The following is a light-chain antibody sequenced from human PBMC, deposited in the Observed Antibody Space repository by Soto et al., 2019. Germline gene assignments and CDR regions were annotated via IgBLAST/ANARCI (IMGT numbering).Light chain of an antibody. Sequence: DIVMTQSPLSLPVTPGEPASISCRPSQSLLHSNGYNYLDWYLQKPGQSPQLLIYLGSNRASGVPDRFSGSGSGTDFTLKISRVEAEDVGLYYCQKSTSAPLTLGPGTKVDIK. J-gene: IGKJ3*01. V-gene: IGKV2-28*01. CDR2: LGS. CDR3: QKSTSAPLT. CDR1: QSLLHSNGYNY.